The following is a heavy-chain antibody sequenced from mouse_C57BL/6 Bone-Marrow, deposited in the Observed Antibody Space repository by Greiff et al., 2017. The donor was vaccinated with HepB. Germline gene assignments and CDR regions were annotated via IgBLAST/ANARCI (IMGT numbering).Heavy chain of an antibody. Sequence: VQLQQSGPGLVAPSQSLSITFTVSGFSLTSYAISWVRQPPGKGLEWLGVILTGGGTNYNSALKSRLSISKDNSKSQVFLKMNSLQTDDTARYYCARNCEIGSGFAYWGQGTLVTVSA. J-gene: IGHJ3*01. CDR1: GFSLTSYA. V-gene: IGHV2-9-1*01. CDR3: ARNCEIGSGFAY. CDR2: ILTGGGT.